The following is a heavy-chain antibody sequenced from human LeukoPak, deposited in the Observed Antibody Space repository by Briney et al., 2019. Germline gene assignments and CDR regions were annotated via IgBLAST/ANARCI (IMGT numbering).Heavy chain of an antibody. V-gene: IGHV3-66*02. CDR3: ARDQCTSASCYGN. CDR1: GITVSRNH. CDR2: IYSGGET. Sequence: GGSLRLSCAASGITVSRNHMSWVRQAPGKGLEWVSVIYSGGETYYAESVKGRFTISRDNSKNTLYLQMNSLRDEDTAVYYCARDQCTSASCYGNWGQGTLVTVSS. J-gene: IGHJ1*01. D-gene: IGHD2-2*01.